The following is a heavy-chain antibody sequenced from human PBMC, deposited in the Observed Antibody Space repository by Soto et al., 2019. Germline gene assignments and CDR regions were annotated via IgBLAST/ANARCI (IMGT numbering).Heavy chain of an antibody. V-gene: IGHV4-39*01. CDR1: GGSICSLNYY. CDR2: VYYSGSP. CDR3: VSRGRGAFDY. Sequence: QLQLQESGPGLVKPSETLSLICNVSGGSICSLNYYWGWIRQFPGKGLEWIGRVYYSGSPYYNSSLKIRVTIPVDTSKNQLSLNVNSVISSDASMYYCVSRGRGAFDYWGQGTLLTVSS. J-gene: IGHJ4*02. D-gene: IGHD3-10*01.